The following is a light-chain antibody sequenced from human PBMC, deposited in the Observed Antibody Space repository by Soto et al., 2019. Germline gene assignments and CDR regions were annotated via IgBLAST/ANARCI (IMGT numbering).Light chain of an antibody. Sequence: EIVMTQSPAILSVSAGERVTLSCRASQLIANNLAWYQQKSGQAPRLLIYDASTRDTGIPARFSGNGSGTGFTLTISSLQSEDFAVYSCQQYGDWPKTFGLGTKLDIK. CDR2: DAS. CDR3: QQYGDWPKT. V-gene: IGKV3-15*01. J-gene: IGKJ2*01. CDR1: QLIANN.